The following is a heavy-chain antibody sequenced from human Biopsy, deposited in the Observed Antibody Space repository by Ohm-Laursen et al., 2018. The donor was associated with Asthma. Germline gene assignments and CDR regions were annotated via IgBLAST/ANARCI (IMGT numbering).Heavy chain of an antibody. Sequence: PRLSCTASGFTFGDYWMSWVRQVPGKGLEWVANIKHDGTEKNHVDSLKGRFTISRDNAKNSLYLQMNSLRAEDTAVYYCARTFHFWSPYHAEHYQLWGQGTLVTVPS. CDR2: IKHDGTEK. V-gene: IGHV3-7*01. CDR3: ARTFHFWSPYHAEHYQL. D-gene: IGHD3-3*02. J-gene: IGHJ1*01. CDR1: GFTFGDYW.